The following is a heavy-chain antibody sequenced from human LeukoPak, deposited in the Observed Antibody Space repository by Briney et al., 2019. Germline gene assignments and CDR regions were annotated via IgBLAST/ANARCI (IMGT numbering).Heavy chain of an antibody. J-gene: IGHJ4*02. CDR3: ARDSPPYGDSDSSGYPEYYFDY. D-gene: IGHD3-22*01. Sequence: ASVKVSCKASGYTFTSHGISWVRQAPGQGLEWMGWISAYNGNTNYAQKFQGWVTMTRDTSISTAYMELSRLRSDDTAVYYCARDSPPYGDSDSSGYPEYYFDYWGQGTLVTVSS. CDR1: GYTFTSHG. V-gene: IGHV1-18*01. CDR2: ISAYNGNT.